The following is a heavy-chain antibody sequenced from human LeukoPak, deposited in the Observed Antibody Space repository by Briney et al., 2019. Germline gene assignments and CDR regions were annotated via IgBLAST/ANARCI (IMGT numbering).Heavy chain of an antibody. CDR2: ISGSSGST. D-gene: IGHD2-8*02. CDR1: GFTFSSYG. V-gene: IGHV3-23*01. J-gene: IGHJ4*02. Sequence: GGSLRLSCAASGFTFSSYGMSWVRQAPGKGLEWVSAISGSSGSTYYADSVKGRFTISRDNSKNTLYLQMNSLRAEDTAIYYCATYRQVLLPFESWGRGTLVTVSS. CDR3: ATYRQVLLPFES.